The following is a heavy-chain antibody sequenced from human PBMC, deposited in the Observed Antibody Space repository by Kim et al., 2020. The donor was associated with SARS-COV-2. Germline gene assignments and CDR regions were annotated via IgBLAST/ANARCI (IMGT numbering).Heavy chain of an antibody. CDR3: TRETYYYGSGSYLIYYYYYYGMDV. J-gene: IGHJ6*02. CDR2: IRSKAYGGTT. CDR1: GFTFGDYA. D-gene: IGHD3-10*01. Sequence: GGSLRLSCTASGFTFGDYAMSWVRQAPGKGLEWVGFIRSKAYGGTTEYAASVKGRFTISRDDSKSIAYLQMNSLKTEDTAVYYCTRETYYYGSGSYLIYYYYYYGMDVWGQGTTVTVSS. V-gene: IGHV3-49*04.